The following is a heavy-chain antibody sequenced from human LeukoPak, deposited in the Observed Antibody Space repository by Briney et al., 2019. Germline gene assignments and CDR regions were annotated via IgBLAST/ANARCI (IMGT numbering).Heavy chain of an antibody. J-gene: IGHJ5*02. CDR3: ARDVLRSPPPNWFDP. CDR1: VFTFSSYS. D-gene: IGHD5/OR15-5a*01. Sequence: GGSLRLSCAASVFTFSSYSMNWVRQAPGKGLEWVSYISSSSSTIYYADSVKGRFTISRDNAKNSLYLQMNSLRAEDTAVYYCARDVLRSPPPNWFDPWGQGTLVTVSS. V-gene: IGHV3-48*01. CDR2: ISSSSSTI.